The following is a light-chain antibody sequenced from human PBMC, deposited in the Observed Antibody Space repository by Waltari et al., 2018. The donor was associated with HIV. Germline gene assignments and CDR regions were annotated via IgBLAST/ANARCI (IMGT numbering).Light chain of an antibody. CDR2: EVS. CDR1: SSDVGGYNY. V-gene: IGLV2-8*01. Sequence: QSALTQPPSASGSPGQSVTISCTGTSSDVGGYNYVSWYQQHPGKAPKLMIYEVSTRPSCVPDRFSGSKSGNTASLTVSGLQAEDEADYYCSSYAGSNDFGVFGGGTKLTVL. J-gene: IGLJ2*01. CDR3: SSYAGSNDFGV.